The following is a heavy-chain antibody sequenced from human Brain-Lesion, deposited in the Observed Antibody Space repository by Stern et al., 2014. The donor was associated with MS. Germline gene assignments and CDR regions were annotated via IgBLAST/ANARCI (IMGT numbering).Heavy chain of an antibody. D-gene: IGHD5-18*01. V-gene: IGHV4-61*02. CDR3: ARDKEDTNMAFRYFDN. CDR2: IYTPGTT. CDR1: GGSVGSGSYD. Sequence: QLVESGPGLVKPSQTLSLTCTVSGGSVGSGSYDWSWIRQPAGKGLEWIGRIYTPGTTSSTPPLKSRVSIPIDTSKNHFSLKLPSVTAADTAVYYCARDKEDTNMAFRYFDNWGQGTLVTGSS. J-gene: IGHJ4*02.